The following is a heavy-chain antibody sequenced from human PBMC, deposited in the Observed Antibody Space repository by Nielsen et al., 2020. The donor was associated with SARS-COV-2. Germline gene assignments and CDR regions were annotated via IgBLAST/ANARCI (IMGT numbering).Heavy chain of an antibody. CDR2: ISSDGSDV. Sequence: GGSLRLSCAASGFTFSAYAMHWVPQAPGKGLEWVAVISSDGSDVDSADSVKGRFTISRDNSKNTLFLQMDSLRGDDTAVYYCAKDGGFYWGQGTLVTVSS. J-gene: IGHJ4*02. CDR1: GFTFSAYA. D-gene: IGHD2-15*01. V-gene: IGHV3-30*18. CDR3: AKDGGFY.